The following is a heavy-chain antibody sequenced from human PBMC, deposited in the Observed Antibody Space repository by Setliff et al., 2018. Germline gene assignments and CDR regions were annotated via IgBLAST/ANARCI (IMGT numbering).Heavy chain of an antibody. D-gene: IGHD6-19*01. V-gene: IGHV4-61*08. CDR1: GGSISSGDYY. CDR3: AREQWLDPPGYYYMDV. CDR2: IYYSGST. Sequence: SETLSLTCTVSGGSISSGDYYWSWIRQPPGKGLEWIGYIYYSGSTNYNPSLKSRVTISVDTSKNQFSLKLNSVTAADMAVYYCAREQWLDPPGYYYMDVWAKGTTVTVSS. J-gene: IGHJ6*03.